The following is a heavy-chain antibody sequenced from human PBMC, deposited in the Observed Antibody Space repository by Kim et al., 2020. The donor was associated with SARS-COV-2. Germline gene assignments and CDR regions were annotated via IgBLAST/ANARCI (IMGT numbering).Heavy chain of an antibody. D-gene: IGHD3-16*02. CDR1: GFTFSSYA. CDR3: AKDDDYAWGSYRHEYFQD. Sequence: GGSLRLSCAASGFTFSSYAMSWVRQAPGKGLEWVSGISGGGGTTYYADSVKGRFTISRDNSENTLYLQMNSLRAEDTAVYYCAKDDDYAWGSYRHEYFQDWGQGTLVTVSS. CDR2: ISGGGGTT. V-gene: IGHV3-23*01. J-gene: IGHJ1*01.